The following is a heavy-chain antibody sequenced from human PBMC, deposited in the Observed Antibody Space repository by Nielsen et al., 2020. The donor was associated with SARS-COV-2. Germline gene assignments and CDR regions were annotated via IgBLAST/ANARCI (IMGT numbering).Heavy chain of an antibody. J-gene: IGHJ5*02. V-gene: IGHV1-8*02. CDR1: GYTFTGYY. Sequence: ASVKVSCKASGYTFTGYYINWVRQATGQGLEWMGWMNPNSGNTGYAQKFQGRVTMTRNTSISTAYMELSSLRSEDTAVYYCARRVVVPAAMVFDPWGQGTLVTVSS. CDR2: MNPNSGNT. CDR3: ARRVVVPAAMVFDP. D-gene: IGHD2-2*01.